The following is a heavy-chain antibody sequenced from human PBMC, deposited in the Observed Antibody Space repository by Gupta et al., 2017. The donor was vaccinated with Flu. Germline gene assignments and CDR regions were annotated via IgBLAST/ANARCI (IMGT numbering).Heavy chain of an antibody. CDR1: GFTFSSYW. CDR2: INSDGSST. Sequence: EVQLVESGGGLVQPGGSLRLSCAASGFTFSSYWMHWVRQAPGKGLVWVSRINSDGSSTSYADSVKGRFTISRDNAKNTLYLQMNSLRAEDTAVYYCARAIHSGVVVVPAAIANRPYNWFDPWGQGTLVTVSS. D-gene: IGHD2-2*02. J-gene: IGHJ5*02. V-gene: IGHV3-74*01. CDR3: ARAIHSGVVVVPAAIANRPYNWFDP.